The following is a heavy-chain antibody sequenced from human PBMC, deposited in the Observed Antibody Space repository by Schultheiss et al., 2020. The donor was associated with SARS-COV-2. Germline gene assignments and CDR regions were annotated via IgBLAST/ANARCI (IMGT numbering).Heavy chain of an antibody. V-gene: IGHV3-53*01. CDR3: AKGGGTNFWYYGMDV. CDR2: VYSDGST. CDR1: GFTFSNAW. D-gene: IGHD4/OR15-4a*01. Sequence: GGSLRLSCAASGFTFSNAWMSWVRQAPGKGLEWLSVVYSDGSTYYADSVKGRLTISRDKSKNTLYLQMKSLRVEDTAMYYCAKGGGTNFWYYGMDVWGQGTTVTVSS. J-gene: IGHJ6*02.